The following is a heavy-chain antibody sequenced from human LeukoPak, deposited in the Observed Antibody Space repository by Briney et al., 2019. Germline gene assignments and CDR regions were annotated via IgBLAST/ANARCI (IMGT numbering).Heavy chain of an antibody. CDR2: IYYSGST. J-gene: IGHJ4*02. V-gene: IGHV4-30-4*02. CDR3: ASGYSYGEHDFDY. Sequence: SETLSLTCTVSGGSISSGDYYWSWIRQPPGKGLEWIGYIYYSGSTYYNPSLQSRVTVSVDTSKNQFSLHLSSVTAADTAVYYCASGYSYGEHDFDYWGQGTLVTVSS. D-gene: IGHD5-18*01. CDR1: GGSISSGDYY.